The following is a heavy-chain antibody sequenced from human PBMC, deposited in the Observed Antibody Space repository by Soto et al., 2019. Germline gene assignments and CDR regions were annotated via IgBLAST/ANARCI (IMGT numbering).Heavy chain of an antibody. CDR1: RFTFSSYA. CDR2: VSADSRSI. D-gene: IGHD3-10*01. J-gene: IGHJ1*01. CDR3: FGWAGY. V-gene: IGHV3-21*01. Sequence: ESGGGLVTPGRSLRLSCAASRFTFSSYAMNWVRQAPGKGLEWVSSVSADSRSISYAGSVKGRFTISRDNAKNSLYLQMDSLRAEDTAVYYCFGWAGYWGQGTLVTVSS.